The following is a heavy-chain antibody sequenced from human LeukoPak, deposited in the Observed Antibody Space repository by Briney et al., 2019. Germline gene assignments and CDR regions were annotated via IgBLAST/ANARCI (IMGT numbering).Heavy chain of an antibody. Sequence: SETLSLTCTVSGGSISSGGYYWSWIRQPPGKGLEWIGYIYHSGSTYYNPSLKSRVTISVDRSKNQFSLKLSSVTAADTAVYYCARGIAAAPQMGWGQGTLVTVSS. D-gene: IGHD6-13*01. CDR3: ARGIAAAPQMG. CDR1: GGSISSGGYY. V-gene: IGHV4-30-2*01. J-gene: IGHJ4*02. CDR2: IYHSGST.